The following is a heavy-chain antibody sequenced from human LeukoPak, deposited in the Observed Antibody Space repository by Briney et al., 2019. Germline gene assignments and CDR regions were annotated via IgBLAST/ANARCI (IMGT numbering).Heavy chain of an antibody. Sequence: QPGGSLRLPCAASGFTFSSYGMHWVRQAPGKGLEWVAVISYDGSNKYYADSVKGRFTISRDNSKNTLYLQMNSLRAEDTAVYYCAKDGSVVVVAATPGPEYWGQGTLVTVSS. CDR2: ISYDGSNK. D-gene: IGHD2-15*01. V-gene: IGHV3-30*18. CDR1: GFTFSSYG. J-gene: IGHJ4*02. CDR3: AKDGSVVVVAATPGPEY.